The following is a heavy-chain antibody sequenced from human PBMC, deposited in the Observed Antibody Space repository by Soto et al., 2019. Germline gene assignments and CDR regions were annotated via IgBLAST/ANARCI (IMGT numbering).Heavy chain of an antibody. CDR3: ARDDFGVVILNYYGMDV. Sequence: PGGSLRLSCAASGFTFSSYAMHWVRQAPGKGLEWVAVISYDGSNKYYADSVKGRFTISRDNSKNTLYLQMNSLRAEDTAVYYCARDDFGVVILNYYGMDVWGQGTTVTVSS. J-gene: IGHJ6*02. CDR1: GFTFSSYA. CDR2: ISYDGSNK. D-gene: IGHD3-3*01. V-gene: IGHV3-30-3*01.